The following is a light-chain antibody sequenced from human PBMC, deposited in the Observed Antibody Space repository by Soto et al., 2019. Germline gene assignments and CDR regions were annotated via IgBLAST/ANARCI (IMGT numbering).Light chain of an antibody. CDR2: GAS. CDR3: QQFSSYPLT. V-gene: IGKV3-20*01. J-gene: IGKJ4*01. Sequence: EIVLTPSPGTLSLSPGERATLSCRASQSVSSSYLAWYQQKPGQAPRLLIYGASSRATGIPDRFSGGGSGTAFTLNISRLEPEDFAVYYCQQFSSYPLTFGGGTKVDI. CDR1: QSVSSSY.